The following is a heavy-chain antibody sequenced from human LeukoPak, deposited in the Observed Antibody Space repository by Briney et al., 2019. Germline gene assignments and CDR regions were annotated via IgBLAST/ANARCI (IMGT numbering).Heavy chain of an antibody. CDR1: GFTFSSYW. J-gene: IGHJ4*02. V-gene: IGHV3-74*01. D-gene: IGHD2-15*01. CDR2: INSDGSST. Sequence: GGSLRLSCAASGFTFSSYWMHWVRQAPGKGLVWVSRINSDGSSTSYADSVKGRFTISRDNAKNTLFLQMNRLRPEDAAVYYCAKAPVTTCRGAFCYPFDYWGLGTLVTVSS. CDR3: AKAPVTTCRGAFCYPFDY.